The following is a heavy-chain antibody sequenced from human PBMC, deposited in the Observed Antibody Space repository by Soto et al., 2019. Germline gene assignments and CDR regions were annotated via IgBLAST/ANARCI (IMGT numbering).Heavy chain of an antibody. CDR3: ARVWWGYYGSGSYYI. J-gene: IGHJ4*02. Sequence: QVQLQESGPGLVKPSETLSLTCTVSGGSISSYYWSWIRQPPGKGLEWIGYIYYSGSTNYNPSLNSRVTISVDKSKNQCSLELSSVTAADTAVYYCARVWWGYYGSGSYYIWGQGALVTVSS. V-gene: IGHV4-59*01. CDR1: GGSISSYY. D-gene: IGHD3-10*01. CDR2: IYYSGST.